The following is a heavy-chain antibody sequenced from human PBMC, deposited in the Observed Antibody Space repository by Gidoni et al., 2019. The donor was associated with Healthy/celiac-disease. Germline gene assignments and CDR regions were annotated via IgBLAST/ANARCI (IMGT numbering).Heavy chain of an antibody. D-gene: IGHD6-19*01. CDR3: ARDGQIGAVAGNFDY. CDR2: ISYDGSNK. J-gene: IGHJ4*02. Sequence: QVQLVESGGGVVQPGRSLRLSCAAPGFTFRSYAIHWFRQAPGKGLEWVAVISYDGSNKYYADSVKGRFTISRDNSKNTLYLQMNSLRAEDTAVYYCARDGQIGAVAGNFDYWGQGTLVTVSS. CDR1: GFTFRSYA. V-gene: IGHV3-30-3*01.